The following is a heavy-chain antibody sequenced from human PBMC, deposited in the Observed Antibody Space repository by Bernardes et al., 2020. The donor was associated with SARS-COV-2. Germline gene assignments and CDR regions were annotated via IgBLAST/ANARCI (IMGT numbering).Heavy chain of an antibody. CDR2: LYYRWSP. Sequence: SETLSLTCTFSGGSLRSSYWSWIRQPPGKGLEWIGYLYYRWSPNYNPSLTSRVTISVDTSKNQFSLKLSSVTAADTVVSYCARGLTGDYTGISYYYGMEVWSRRTKVTV. CDR1: GGSLRSSY. CDR3: ARGLTGDYTGISYYYGMEV. D-gene: IGHD7-27*01. V-gene: IGHV4-59*01. J-gene: IGHJ6*02.